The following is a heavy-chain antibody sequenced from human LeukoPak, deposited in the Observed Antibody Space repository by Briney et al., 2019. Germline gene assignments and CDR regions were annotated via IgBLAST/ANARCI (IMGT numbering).Heavy chain of an antibody. CDR3: VSDSEGRSGGDS. D-gene: IGHD1-26*01. J-gene: IGHJ4*02. CDR2: INRDGTTR. Sequence: GSLRLSCAASGFTFSNYWMHWIRQVPEKGMLWVSRINRDGTTRNYADSVKGRFTVSRDNGKNTLYLQMNSLRAEDTAVYYCVSDSEGRSGGDSWGQGSLVTASS. CDR1: GFTFSNYW. V-gene: IGHV3-74*01.